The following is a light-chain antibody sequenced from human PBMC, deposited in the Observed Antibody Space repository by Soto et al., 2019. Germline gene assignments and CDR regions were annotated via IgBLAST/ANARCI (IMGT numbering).Light chain of an antibody. Sequence: DIQMTQSPSSLSASVGDRVTITCRASQSISSYLNWYQQKPGKAPKLLIYAASSLQSGVPSRFSGSGSWTDFTLTISSLQTEEFATYYGQQCYSTPWTCGQGTKVEIK. V-gene: IGKV1-39*01. J-gene: IGKJ1*01. CDR1: QSISSY. CDR2: AAS. CDR3: QQCYSTPWT.